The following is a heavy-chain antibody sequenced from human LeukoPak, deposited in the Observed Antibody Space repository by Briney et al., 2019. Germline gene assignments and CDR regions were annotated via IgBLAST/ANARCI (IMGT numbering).Heavy chain of an antibody. V-gene: IGHV3-74*01. J-gene: IGHJ4*02. Sequence: GGSLRLSCAASGFTVSSYWLHWVRQAPGKGLVWVSRVTNDGKTTKYADSVKGRFTISRDNAKNTLYLQMNSLRAEDTAMYYCASGISIFGRFYWGQGTLVTVSS. CDR1: GFTVSSYW. CDR2: VTNDGKTT. D-gene: IGHD3-3*01. CDR3: ASGISIFGRFY.